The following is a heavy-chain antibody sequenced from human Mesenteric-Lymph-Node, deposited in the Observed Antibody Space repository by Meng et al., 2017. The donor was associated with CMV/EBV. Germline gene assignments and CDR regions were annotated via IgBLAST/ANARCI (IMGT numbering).Heavy chain of an antibody. J-gene: IGHJ2*01. D-gene: IGHD3-10*01. CDR3: AMSQITMVRGVINSWYFDL. CDR2: INTNTGNP. CDR1: FPSYA. Sequence: FPSYAMNWVRPAPGQGLEWMGWINTNTGNPTYAQGFTGRFVFSLDTSVSTAYLQISSLKAEDTAVYYCAMSQITMVRGVINSWYFDLWGRGTLVTVSS. V-gene: IGHV7-4-1*02.